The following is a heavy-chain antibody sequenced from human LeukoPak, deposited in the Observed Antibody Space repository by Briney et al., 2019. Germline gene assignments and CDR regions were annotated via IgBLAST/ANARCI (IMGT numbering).Heavy chain of an antibody. Sequence: SETLSLTCTVSGGSISSYYWSWIRQPAGKGLEWIGRIYTSGSTNYNPSLKSRVTISVDTSKNQFSLKLSSVTAADTAVYYCARARHGYSGYDLYYYYYMDVWGKGTTVTISS. CDR1: GGSISSYY. D-gene: IGHD5-12*01. J-gene: IGHJ6*03. CDR2: IYTSGST. V-gene: IGHV4-4*07. CDR3: ARARHGYSGYDLYYYYYMDV.